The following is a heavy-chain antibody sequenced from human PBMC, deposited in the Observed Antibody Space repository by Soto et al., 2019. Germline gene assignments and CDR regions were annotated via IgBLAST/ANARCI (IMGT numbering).Heavy chain of an antibody. CDR2: TYYRSKWYN. CDR1: GDSVSSNSAA. D-gene: IGHD1-7*01. CDR3: ARVLWLELPTIRTVPQPSGNYGMDV. J-gene: IGHJ6*02. V-gene: IGHV6-1*01. Sequence: SQTLSLTCAISGDSVSSNSAAWNWIRQSPSRGLEWLGRTYYRSKWYNDYAVSVKSRITINPDTSKNQFSLQLNSVTPEDTAVYYCARVLWLELPTIRTVPQPSGNYGMDVWGQGTTVTVSS.